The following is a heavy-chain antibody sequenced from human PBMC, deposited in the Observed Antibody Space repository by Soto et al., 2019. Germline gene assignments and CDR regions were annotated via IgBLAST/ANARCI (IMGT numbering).Heavy chain of an antibody. D-gene: IGHD3-16*01. CDR1: GASLRSGGHY. V-gene: IGHV4-31*11. Sequence: QVQLQESGPGQLKPSETLSLTCAVSGASLRSGGHYWTWIRQRPGKALEWIGYIYYIGTTNYNPSLKGRVTISVAPSKNQPSLTLTSLTVAAPAVYYCAREGGNYYTSGLDVWARGTAVTFSS. CDR3: AREGGNYYTSGLDV. J-gene: IGHJ6*02. CDR2: IYYIGTT.